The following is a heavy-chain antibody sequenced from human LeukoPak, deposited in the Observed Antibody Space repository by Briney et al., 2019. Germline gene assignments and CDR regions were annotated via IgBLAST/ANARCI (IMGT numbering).Heavy chain of an antibody. V-gene: IGHV3-74*01. Sequence: GGSLRLSRAASGFTFSSYWMHWVRQAPGKGLVWVSRINSEGSSTSYADSVKGRFTISRDNAKNTLYLQMNSLSAEDTAVYYSARGKVAAFDYWGQGTLVTVSS. CDR2: INSEGSST. D-gene: IGHD6-19*01. J-gene: IGHJ4*02. CDR3: ARGKVAAFDY. CDR1: GFTFSSYW.